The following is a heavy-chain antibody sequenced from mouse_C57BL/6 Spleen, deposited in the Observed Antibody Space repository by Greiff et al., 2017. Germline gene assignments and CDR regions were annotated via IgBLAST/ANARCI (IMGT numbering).Heavy chain of an antibody. CDR1: GYTFTGYW. V-gene: IGHV1-9*01. J-gene: IGHJ1*03. Sequence: VQLQESGAELMKPGASVKLSCKATGYTFTGYWIEWVKQRPGHGLEWIGEILPGSGSTNYNEKFKGKATFTADTSSNTAYMKLSSLPTEDSAIYYGARRYYDEYWGFDVWGTGTTVTVSS. CDR3: ARRYYDEYWGFDV. D-gene: IGHD2-3*01. CDR2: ILPGSGST.